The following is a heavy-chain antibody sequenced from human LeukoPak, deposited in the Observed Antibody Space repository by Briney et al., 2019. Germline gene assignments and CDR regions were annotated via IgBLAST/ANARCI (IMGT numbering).Heavy chain of an antibody. J-gene: IGHJ4*02. V-gene: IGHV1-69*05. Sequence: SVKVSCKASGGTFSSYAISWVRQAPGQGLEWMGGIIPIFGTANYAQKLQGRVTMTTDTSTSTAYMELRSLRSDDTAVYYCAIPYYCDSSGYYYDYWGQGTLVTVSS. CDR2: IIPIFGTA. CDR1: GGTFSSYA. D-gene: IGHD3-22*01. CDR3: AIPYYCDSSGYYYDY.